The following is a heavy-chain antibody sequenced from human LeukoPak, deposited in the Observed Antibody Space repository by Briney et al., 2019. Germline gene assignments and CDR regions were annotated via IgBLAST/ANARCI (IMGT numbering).Heavy chain of an antibody. J-gene: IGHJ4*02. Sequence: ASVKVSCKALGYTFMSYGINWVRQAPGQGLEWMGWISTYDGNTNYAQKFQGRVTMTTDTSTSTAYMELRSLRFDDTGVYYCARPYRISWYYPAGVWGQGTPVTVSS. CDR3: ARPYRISWYYPAGV. CDR1: GYTFMSYG. V-gene: IGHV1-18*01. D-gene: IGHD6-13*01. CDR2: ISTYDGNT.